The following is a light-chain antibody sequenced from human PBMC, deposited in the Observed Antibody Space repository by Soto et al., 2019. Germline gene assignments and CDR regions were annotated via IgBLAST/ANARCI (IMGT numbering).Light chain of an antibody. CDR3: MQALQTPLT. J-gene: IGKJ4*01. Sequence: VMTQSPLSLPVSPGEPASISCRSSQSLLHRNGYHYLDWYLQRPGQSPQLLIHLASNRASGVPDRISGSGSGTDFTLKISRVEAEDVGVYYCMQALQTPLTFGGGTKVEIK. CDR2: LAS. CDR1: QSLLHRNGYHY. V-gene: IGKV2-28*01.